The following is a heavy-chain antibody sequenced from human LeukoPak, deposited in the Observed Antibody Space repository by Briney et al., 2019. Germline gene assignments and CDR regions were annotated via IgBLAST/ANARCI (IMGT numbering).Heavy chain of an antibody. V-gene: IGHV3-53*01. D-gene: IGHD3-10*01. CDR1: GFTVSSNY. CDR2: IYSGGST. CDR3: SRAAAHLSHLWFGMDV. J-gene: IGHJ6*04. Sequence: GGSLRLSCAASGFTVSSNYMSWVRQAPGKELEWVSVIYSGGSTYYADSVKGRSTISRDNSKYTLYLQMNSLRAEDTAVYYCSRAAAHLSHLWFGMDVWGKGTTVTVSS.